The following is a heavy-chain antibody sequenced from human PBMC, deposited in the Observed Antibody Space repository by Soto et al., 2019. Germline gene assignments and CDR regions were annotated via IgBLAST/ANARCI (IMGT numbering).Heavy chain of an antibody. J-gene: IGHJ4*02. CDR2: IYSGGST. CDR1: GFTVSSNY. Sequence: GGSLRLSCAASGFTVSSNYMSWVHQAPGKGLEWVSVIYSGGSTYYADSVKGRFTISRDNSKNTLYLQMNSLRAEDTAVYYCARGTQMGAFDYWGQGTLVTVSS. D-gene: IGHD1-26*01. CDR3: ARGTQMGAFDY. V-gene: IGHV3-53*01.